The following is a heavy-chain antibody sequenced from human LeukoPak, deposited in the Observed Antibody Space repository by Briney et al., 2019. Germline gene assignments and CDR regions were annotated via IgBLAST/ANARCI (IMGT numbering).Heavy chain of an antibody. CDR3: ATKRGSGSYLIDY. CDR1: GVTFGSYW. Sequence: GGSLRLSCAASGVTFGSYWMHWVRQAPGKGLVWVSRINSDGSSTSYADSVKGRFTISRDNAKNTLYLQMYSLRAEDTAVYYCATKRGSGSYLIDYWGQGTLVTVSS. J-gene: IGHJ4*02. D-gene: IGHD3-10*01. CDR2: INSDGSST. V-gene: IGHV3-74*01.